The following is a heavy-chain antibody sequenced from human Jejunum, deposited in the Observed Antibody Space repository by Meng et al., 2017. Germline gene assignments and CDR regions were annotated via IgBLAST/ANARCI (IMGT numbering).Heavy chain of an antibody. J-gene: IGHJ4*02. D-gene: IGHD3-3*01. V-gene: IGHV3-49*04. CDR2: IRSKGYGEAT. CDR1: GFTISDYA. CDR3: ARAPDFRSDSSDYYFDF. Sequence: GGSLRLSCEVSGFTISDYAMNWARQAPGKGLEWVAFIRSKGYGEATQYAASVKDRFTISRNESNSIAYLQMNSLKTEDTGVYYCARAPDFRSDSSDYYFDFWGQGTLVTVSS.